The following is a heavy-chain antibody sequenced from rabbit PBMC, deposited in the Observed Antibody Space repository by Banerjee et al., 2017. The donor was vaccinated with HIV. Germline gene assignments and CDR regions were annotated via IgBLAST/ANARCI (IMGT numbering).Heavy chain of an antibody. V-gene: IGHV1S40*01. D-gene: IGHD1-1*01. CDR3: ARDGVNNFGYYLGL. CDR2: IYGGSSGST. J-gene: IGHJ3*01. CDR1: GFTISSSYY. Sequence: QSLEESGGGLVQPEGSLTLTCTASGFTISSSYYMCWVRQAPGKGLEWIGCIYGGSSGSTYYASWAKGRFTISKTSSTTVTLQMTSLTAADTATYFCARDGVNNFGYYLGLWGQGTLVTVS.